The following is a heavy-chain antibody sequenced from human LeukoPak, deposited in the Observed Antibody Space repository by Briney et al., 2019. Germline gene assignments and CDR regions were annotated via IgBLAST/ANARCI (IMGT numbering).Heavy chain of an antibody. CDR2: IYSGGRT. J-gene: IGHJ3*02. CDR1: GFIVSSNY. D-gene: IGHD1-14*01. CDR3: ARERNGAFDI. Sequence: GGSLRLSCAASGFIVSSNYMSWVRQAPGKGLEWVSVIYSGGRTYYADSVKGRFTISRDNSKNTLFLQMGSLRNEDMAVYYCARERNGAFDIWGQGTMVTVSS. V-gene: IGHV3-53*05.